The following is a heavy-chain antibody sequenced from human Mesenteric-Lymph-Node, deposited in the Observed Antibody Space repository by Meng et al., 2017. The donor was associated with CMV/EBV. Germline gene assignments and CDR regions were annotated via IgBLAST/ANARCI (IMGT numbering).Heavy chain of an antibody. CDR3: ARDRWALNH. Sequence: SETLSLTCTVSGGSISSSSYYWGWIRQPPGKGLEWIGYIFYSGSPNYNPSLKSRVTISLDTSKNQFSLKLNSVTAADTAVYYCARDRWALNHWGQGTLVTVSS. V-gene: IGHV4-61*01. J-gene: IGHJ5*02. CDR2: IFYSGSP. D-gene: IGHD4-23*01. CDR1: GGSISSSSYY.